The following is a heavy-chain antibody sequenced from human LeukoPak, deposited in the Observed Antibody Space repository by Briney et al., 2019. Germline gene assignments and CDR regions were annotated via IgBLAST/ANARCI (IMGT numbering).Heavy chain of an antibody. CDR3: ARGGDYYDSSGRFDY. D-gene: IGHD3-22*01. CDR2: IDPSGGST. CDR1: GYTFTSYY. J-gene: IGHJ4*02. Sequence: ASVTVSCTASGYTFTSYYMHWVRQAPGQGLERMGIIDPSGGSTSYAQKFQGRVTMTRDTSTSTVYMELSSLRSEDTAVYYCARGGDYYDSSGRFDYWGQGTLVTVSS. V-gene: IGHV1-46*01.